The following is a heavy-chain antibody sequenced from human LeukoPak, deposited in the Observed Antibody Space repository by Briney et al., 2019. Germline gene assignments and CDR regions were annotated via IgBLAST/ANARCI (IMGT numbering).Heavy chain of an antibody. D-gene: IGHD3-10*01. CDR2: ISYDGSNK. CDR1: GFTFSSYG. V-gene: IGHV3-30*18. CDR3: AKGVWVIRELIGDAFDI. Sequence: GGSLILSCAASGFTFSSYGMHWVRQAPGKGLEWVAVISYDGSNKYYADSVKGRFTISRDNSKNTLYLQMNSLRVEDTALYSCAKGVWVIRELIGDAFDIWGQGTMVTVSS. J-gene: IGHJ3*02.